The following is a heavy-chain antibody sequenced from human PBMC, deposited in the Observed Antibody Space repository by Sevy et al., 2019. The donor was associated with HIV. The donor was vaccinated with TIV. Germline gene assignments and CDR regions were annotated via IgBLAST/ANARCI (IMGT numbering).Heavy chain of an antibody. CDR2: IYYSGST. CDR3: ARGDYYYYYYMDA. CDR1: GGSIRSYY. Sequence: SETPSLTCTVSGGSIRSYYWSWIRQPPGKGLEWIGYIYYSGSTNYNPSLKSRVTISVDTSKNQFSLKLSSVTAADTAVYYCARGDYYYYYYMDAWGKGTTVTVSS. V-gene: IGHV4-59*01. J-gene: IGHJ6*03.